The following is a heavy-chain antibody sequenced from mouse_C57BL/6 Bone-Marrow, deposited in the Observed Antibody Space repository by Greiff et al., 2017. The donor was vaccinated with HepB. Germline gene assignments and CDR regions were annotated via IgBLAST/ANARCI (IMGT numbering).Heavy chain of an antibody. D-gene: IGHD1-1*01. CDR3: AREYYGSSYGYFDV. V-gene: IGHV5-17*01. Sequence: EVKVVESGGGLVKPGGSLKLSCAASGFTFSDYGMHWVRQAPEKGLEWVAYISSGSSTIYYADTVKGRFTISRDNAKNTLFLQMNSLRSEDTAMYYCAREYYGSSYGYFDVWGTGTTVTVSS. CDR1: GFTFSDYG. CDR2: ISSGSSTI. J-gene: IGHJ1*03.